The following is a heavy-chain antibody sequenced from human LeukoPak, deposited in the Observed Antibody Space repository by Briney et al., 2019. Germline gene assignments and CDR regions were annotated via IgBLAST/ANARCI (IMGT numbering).Heavy chain of an antibody. D-gene: IGHD3-10*01. J-gene: IGHJ4*02. CDR1: GFTLSSYG. Sequence: GGSLRLSCAASGFTLSSYGIHWVRQAPGKGLEWVAVIWYDGTNRYYVDSVRGRFTISRDNSKNTLYLQMNSLRAEDTAVYYCARDLSPVVRASPMGYWGQGTLVTVSS. CDR2: IWYDGTNR. CDR3: ARDLSPVVRASPMGY. V-gene: IGHV3-33*01.